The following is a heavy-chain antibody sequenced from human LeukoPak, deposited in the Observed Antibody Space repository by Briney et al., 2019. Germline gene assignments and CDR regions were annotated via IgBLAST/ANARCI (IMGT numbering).Heavy chain of an antibody. V-gene: IGHV4-59*08. CDR1: GGSICTYS. J-gene: IGHJ4*02. CDR2: ISHSGTT. CDR3: ARWDDSAWAFGS. Sequence: SETLSLTCIVSGGSICTYSCNWIRQSPGKGLGWIGYISHSGTTSYRSSLKSRVTISVDTSKNQLSLKLASVTAADTAVYFCARWDDSAWAFGSWGPGTLVTVSS. D-gene: IGHD6-19*01.